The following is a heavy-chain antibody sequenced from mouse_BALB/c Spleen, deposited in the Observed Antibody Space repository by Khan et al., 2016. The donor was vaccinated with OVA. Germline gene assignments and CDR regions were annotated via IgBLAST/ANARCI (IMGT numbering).Heavy chain of an antibody. CDR3: ARYGGSLALDY. CDR1: EFTFTDYY. Sequence: EVELVESGGGLVQPGGSLRLSCTTSEFTFTDYYMSWVRQPPGEALVWLGFIRNKANGYTTEYSASVKGRFTISRANSQSILFLQMNTLRAADSATYYCARYGGSLALDYWGQGTSVTVSS. CDR2: IRNKANGYTT. V-gene: IGHV7-3*02. J-gene: IGHJ4*01.